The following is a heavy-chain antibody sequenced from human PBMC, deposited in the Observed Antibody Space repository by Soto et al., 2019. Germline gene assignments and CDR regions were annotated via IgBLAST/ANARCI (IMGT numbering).Heavy chain of an antibody. J-gene: IGHJ6*02. V-gene: IGHV1-18*04. D-gene: IGHD2-8*02. CDR1: GYPFTSSG. CDR3: GRCRTDSYAMDV. CDR2: ISAYNGNT. Sequence: QVHLVQSGGEVKKPGASVKVSCKASGYPFTSSGFSWVRQAPGQGLEWMGWISAYNGNTLYAQNVKGRVVMTTDISTNTVYLELRSLTSDDTAMYYCGRCRTDSYAMDVWGQGTTVTVSS.